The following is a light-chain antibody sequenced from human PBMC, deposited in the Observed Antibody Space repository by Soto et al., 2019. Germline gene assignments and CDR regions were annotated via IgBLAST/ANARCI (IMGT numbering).Light chain of an antibody. V-gene: IGLV1-40*01. Sequence: QSVLTQPPSVSGAPGQRVTISCTGSSSNIGAGYDVHWYQQLPGTAPKLLIYGNSNRPSGVPDRFSGSKCGTSASLAITGLQAEDEADYYCQSDDSSLSVVFGGGTKLTVL. J-gene: IGLJ2*01. CDR1: SSNIGAGYD. CDR3: QSDDSSLSVV. CDR2: GNS.